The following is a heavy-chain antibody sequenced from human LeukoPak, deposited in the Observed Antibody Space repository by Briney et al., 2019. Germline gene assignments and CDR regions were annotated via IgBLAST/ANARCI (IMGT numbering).Heavy chain of an antibody. Sequence: PSETLSLTCTVTGGSISIYYWSWIRQPAGKGLEWIGRIYTSGSTNYNPSLKSRVTISVDKSKNQFSLKLSSVTAADTAVYYCATSGYCSSTSCYAVDYFDYWGQGTLVTVSS. D-gene: IGHD2-2*01. CDR1: GGSISIYY. J-gene: IGHJ4*02. CDR3: ATSGYCSSTSCYAVDYFDY. CDR2: IYTSGST. V-gene: IGHV4-4*07.